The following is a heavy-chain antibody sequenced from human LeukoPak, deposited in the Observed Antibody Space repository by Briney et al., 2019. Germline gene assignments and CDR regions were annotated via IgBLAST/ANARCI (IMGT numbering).Heavy chain of an antibody. CDR1: GGTFSSYA. Sequence: SVKVSCKASGGTFSSYAISWVRQAPGQGLEWMGGIIPIFGTANYAQKFQGRVTITTDESTSTAYMELSSLRSGDTAVYYCASRPYCSSTSCYVYMDVWGKGTTVTVSS. D-gene: IGHD2-2*01. J-gene: IGHJ6*03. V-gene: IGHV1-69*05. CDR2: IIPIFGTA. CDR3: ASRPYCSSTSCYVYMDV.